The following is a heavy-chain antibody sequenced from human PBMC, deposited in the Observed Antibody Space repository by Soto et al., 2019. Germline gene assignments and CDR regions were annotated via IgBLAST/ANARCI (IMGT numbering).Heavy chain of an antibody. CDR1: GGSISSGGYY. Sequence: ASETLSLTCTVSGGSISSGGYYWSWIRQHPGKGLEWIGYIYYSGSTYYNPSLKSRVTISVDTSKNQFSLKLSSVTAADTAVYYCAIGDYDLYYYGMDVWGQGTTVTVSS. D-gene: IGHD4-17*01. CDR3: AIGDYDLYYYGMDV. V-gene: IGHV4-31*03. J-gene: IGHJ6*02. CDR2: IYYSGST.